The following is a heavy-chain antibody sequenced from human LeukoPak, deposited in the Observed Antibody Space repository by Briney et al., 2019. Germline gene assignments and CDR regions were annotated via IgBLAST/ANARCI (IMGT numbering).Heavy chain of an antibody. J-gene: IGHJ3*02. CDR1: GYNFRNNG. Sequence: ASVKVSCKASGYNFRNNGIGWVRQAPRQGLEWMGWITAGNGNTNYAQKVQGRVTMTTDTSTSTAYMELRSLRSDDTAVYFCARDSARGYSHGYNAFDIWGQGTMVTVSS. D-gene: IGHD5-18*01. V-gene: IGHV1-18*01. CDR3: ARDSARGYSHGYNAFDI. CDR2: ITAGNGNT.